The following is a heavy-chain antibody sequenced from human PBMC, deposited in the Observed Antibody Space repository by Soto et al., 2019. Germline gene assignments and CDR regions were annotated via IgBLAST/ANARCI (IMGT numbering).Heavy chain of an antibody. V-gene: IGHV4-39*01. CDR1: GGSISSSSYY. CDR2: IYYSGST. Sequence: SETLSLTCTVSGGSISSSSYYWGWIRQPPGKGLEWIGSIYYSGSTYYNPSLKSRVTISVDTSKNQFSLKLSSVTAADTAVYYCARWIAVAGVRNFDYWGQGTLVTVSS. CDR3: ARWIAVAGVRNFDY. D-gene: IGHD6-19*01. J-gene: IGHJ4*02.